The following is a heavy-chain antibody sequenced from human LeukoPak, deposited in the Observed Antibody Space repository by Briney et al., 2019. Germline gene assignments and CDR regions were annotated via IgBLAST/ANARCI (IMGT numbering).Heavy chain of an antibody. CDR3: ARFDSSTVSTHRGWFDP. J-gene: IGHJ5*02. D-gene: IGHD2-2*01. Sequence: PSETLSLTCAVYGGSFSGYYWSWIRQPPGKGLEWIGEINHSGSTNYNPSLKSRVTISVDTSKNQFSLKLSSVTAADTAVFHCARFDSSTVSTHRGWFDPWGQGTLVTVSS. CDR1: GGSFSGYY. CDR2: INHSGST. V-gene: IGHV4-34*01.